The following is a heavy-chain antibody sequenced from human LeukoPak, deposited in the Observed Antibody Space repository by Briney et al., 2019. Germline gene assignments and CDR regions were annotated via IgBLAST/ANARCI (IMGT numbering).Heavy chain of an antibody. J-gene: IGHJ4*02. D-gene: IGHD6-13*01. V-gene: IGHV3-30-3*01. CDR2: ISYDGSQK. CDR1: GFTFSSYA. CDR3: ARADSSSWHNFDY. Sequence: GRSLRLSCAASGFTFSSYAMHWVRQAPGKGLEWVAVISYDGSQKYDSVKGRFTISRDNSKNTLYLDMNSLRAEDTAVYYCARADSSSWHNFDYWGQGTLVTVSS.